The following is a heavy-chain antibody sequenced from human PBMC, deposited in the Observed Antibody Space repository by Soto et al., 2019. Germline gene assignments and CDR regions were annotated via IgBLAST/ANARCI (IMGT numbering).Heavy chain of an antibody. V-gene: IGHV6-1*01. CDR2: TYYRSKWYY. D-gene: IGHD5-12*01. Sequence: SQTLSLTCAISGDTVSSNSATWNWVRQTPSRGLEWLGRTYYRSKWYYDYAVSVKSRITINPDTFKNQFSLHLTSVTPEDTAVYYCARVEAVDGDPFDFWGQGTLVTSPQ. CDR3: ARVEAVDGDPFDF. J-gene: IGHJ4*02. CDR1: GDTVSSNSAT.